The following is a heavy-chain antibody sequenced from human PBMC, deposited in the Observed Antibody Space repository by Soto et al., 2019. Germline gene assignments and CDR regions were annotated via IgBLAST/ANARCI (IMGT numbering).Heavy chain of an antibody. J-gene: IGHJ4*02. CDR3: AREELNCGGDCFAF. CDR2: IGVSETTT. Sequence: EVPLVESGGGLVQPGLSLRLSCAASGFTFNSYEFNWVRQAPGKGLEWISYIGVSETTTYYAGSVRGRFTVSRDNAKNSVYLQMNSLTAEDTALYYCAREELNCGGDCFAFWGRGALVTVSS. D-gene: IGHD2-21*01. CDR1: GFTFNSYE. V-gene: IGHV3-48*03.